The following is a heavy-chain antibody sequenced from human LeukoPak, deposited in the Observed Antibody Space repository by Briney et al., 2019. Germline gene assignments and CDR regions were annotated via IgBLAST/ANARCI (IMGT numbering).Heavy chain of an antibody. J-gene: IGHJ4*02. Sequence: SETLSLTCAVYGGSFSGYYWSWIRQPPGKGLEWIGEINHSGSTNYNPSLKSRVTISVDTSKNQFSLKLNFVTAADTAVYYCARDLHGGNSGLGYWGQGTLVTVSS. CDR3: ARDLHGGNSGLGY. D-gene: IGHD4-23*01. V-gene: IGHV4-34*01. CDR1: GGSFSGYY. CDR2: INHSGST.